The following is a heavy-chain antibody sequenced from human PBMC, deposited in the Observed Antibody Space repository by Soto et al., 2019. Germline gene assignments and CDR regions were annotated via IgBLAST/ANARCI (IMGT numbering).Heavy chain of an antibody. V-gene: IGHV3-30*18. J-gene: IGHJ4*02. CDR2: ISHDGGNK. CDR3: AKDWGIAVAAH. Sequence: QVQLVESGGGVVQPGGALRLSCAASGFTFSTGMHWVRQAPSKGLEWVAVISHDGGNKYYGDSVKGRFTISRDNSKNTLYLQMNSLRADDTAVYYCAKDWGIAVAAHWGQGTLVTVS. CDR1: GFTFSTG. D-gene: IGHD6-19*01.